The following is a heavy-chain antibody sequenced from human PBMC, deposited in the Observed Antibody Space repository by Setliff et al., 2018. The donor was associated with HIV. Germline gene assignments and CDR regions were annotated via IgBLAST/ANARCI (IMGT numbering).Heavy chain of an antibody. V-gene: IGHV1-24*01. CDR3: ARGPPIAAAGYFDY. Sequence: VKVSCKVSGYTLTELSIHWVRQAPGKGLERMGGFDPEDDETIYAQKFQGRVTITADESTSTAYMELSSLRSEDTAVYYCARGPPIAAAGYFDYWGQGTLVTVSS. D-gene: IGHD6-13*01. CDR2: FDPEDDET. CDR1: GYTLTELS. J-gene: IGHJ4*02.